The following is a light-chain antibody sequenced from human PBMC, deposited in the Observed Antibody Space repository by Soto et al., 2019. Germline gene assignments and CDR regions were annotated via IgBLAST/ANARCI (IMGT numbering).Light chain of an antibody. CDR3: QQYNSYPWT. J-gene: IGKJ1*01. CDR2: DAS. Sequence: EIVLTQSPATLSLSPGERATLSCRASQRVSSYLAWYQQKPGQAPRLLIYDASNRATGVPARFSGSGSGTEFTLTISSLQPDDFATYYCQQYNSYPWTFGQGTKVDIK. V-gene: IGKV3-11*01. CDR1: QRVSSY.